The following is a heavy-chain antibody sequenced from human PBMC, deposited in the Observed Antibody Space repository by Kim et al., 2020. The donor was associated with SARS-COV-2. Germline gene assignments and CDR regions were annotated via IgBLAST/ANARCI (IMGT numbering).Heavy chain of an antibody. CDR1: GFTFSSYW. V-gene: IGHV3-7*03. Sequence: GGSLRLSCAASGFTFSSYWMSWVRQAPGKGLEWVANIKQDGSEKYYVDSVKGRFTISRDNAKNSLYLQMNSLRAEDTAVYYCARGGHARRLGYCSGGSCPWGYWGQGTLVTVSS. J-gene: IGHJ4*02. D-gene: IGHD2-15*01. CDR3: ARGGHARRLGYCSGGSCPWGY. CDR2: IKQDGSEK.